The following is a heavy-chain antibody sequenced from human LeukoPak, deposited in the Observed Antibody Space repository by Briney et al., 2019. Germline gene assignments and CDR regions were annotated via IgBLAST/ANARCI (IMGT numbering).Heavy chain of an antibody. CDR1: GFTFSSYS. CDR2: ISSSSSYI. J-gene: IGHJ3*02. V-gene: IGHV3-21*01. D-gene: IGHD3-22*01. Sequence: GGSLRLSCAASGFTFSSYSMNWVRQAPGKGLEWVSSISSSSSYIYYADSVKGRFTISRDNAKNSLYLQMNSLRAEDTAVYYCARDSSGTTNAFDIWGQGTKVTVSS. CDR3: ARDSSGTTNAFDI.